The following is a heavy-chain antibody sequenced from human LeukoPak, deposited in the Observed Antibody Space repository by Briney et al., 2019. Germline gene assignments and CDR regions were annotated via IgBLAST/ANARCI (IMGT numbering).Heavy chain of an antibody. CDR1: GYTFTSYG. CDR2: ISAYNGNT. J-gene: IGHJ4*02. V-gene: IGHV1-18*01. Sequence: ASVKVSCKTSGYTFTSYGISWVRQAPGQGLEWMGWISAYNGNTNYAQKFQGRVTMTRDTSISTAYMEVSRLRSADTAVYYCARSPHILTGEKFDYWGQGTRVTVSS. CDR3: ARSPHILTGEKFDY. D-gene: IGHD3-9*01.